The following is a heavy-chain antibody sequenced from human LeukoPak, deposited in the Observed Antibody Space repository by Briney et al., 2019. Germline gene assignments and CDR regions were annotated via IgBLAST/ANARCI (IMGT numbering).Heavy chain of an antibody. D-gene: IGHD4-17*01. CDR2: ISSSSSTI. V-gene: IGHV3-48*04. Sequence: PGGSLRLSCAASGFTFSSYSMNWVRQAPGKGLEWVSYISSSSSTIYYADSVKGRFTISRDNAKNSLYLQMNSLRAEDTGVYYCARESTEERPGYWGQGTLVTVSS. CDR1: GFTFSSYS. CDR3: ARESTEERPGY. J-gene: IGHJ1*01.